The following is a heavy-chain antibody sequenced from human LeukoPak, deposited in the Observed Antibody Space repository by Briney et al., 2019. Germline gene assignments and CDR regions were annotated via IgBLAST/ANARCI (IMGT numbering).Heavy chain of an antibody. CDR3: ARANLLYCSSSTCLFDY. Sequence: ASVKVSCKASGYTFTDYYMHWVRQAPGQGFEWMGWINPNDGDTNYAQKFQGRVTMTRDTSISTAHMEVSRLRPDDTAVYYCARANLLYCSSSTCLFDYWGQGTLVTVSS. CDR2: INPNDGDT. D-gene: IGHD2-2*01. J-gene: IGHJ4*02. V-gene: IGHV1-2*02. CDR1: GYTFTDYY.